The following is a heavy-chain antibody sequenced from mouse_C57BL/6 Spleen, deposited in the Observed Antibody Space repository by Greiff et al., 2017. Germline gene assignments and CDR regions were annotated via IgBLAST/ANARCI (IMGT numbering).Heavy chain of an antibody. V-gene: IGHV1-69*01. Sequence: QVQLQQPGAELVMPGASVKLSCKASGYTFTSYWMHWVKQRPGQGLEWIGEIDPSDSYTNYNQKFTGKSTLTVDKSASTAYMQLSSLTSEDAAVDYGASKAQATFDYWGQGTTLTVSS. CDR2: IDPSDSYT. CDR3: ASKAQATFDY. J-gene: IGHJ2*01. CDR1: GYTFTSYW. D-gene: IGHD3-2*02.